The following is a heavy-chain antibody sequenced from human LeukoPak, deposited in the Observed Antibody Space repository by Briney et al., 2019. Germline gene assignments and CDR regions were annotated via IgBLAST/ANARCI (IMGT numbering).Heavy chain of an antibody. D-gene: IGHD1-26*01. V-gene: IGHV3-53*01. CDR3: ASPLKLYYSYGMDV. Sequence: GGSLRFSCAASGFTVSSNYMIGVRQAPGKGLEWVSLIYSGGSTYYADSVKGRFTISRDNSKNTLYLQMNSLRAEDTAMYYCASPLKLYYSYGMDVWGQGTTVTVSS. CDR2: IYSGGST. CDR1: GFTVSSNY. J-gene: IGHJ6*02.